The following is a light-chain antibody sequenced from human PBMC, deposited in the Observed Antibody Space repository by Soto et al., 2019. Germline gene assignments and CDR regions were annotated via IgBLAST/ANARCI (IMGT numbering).Light chain of an antibody. CDR3: QKYNSAPSLT. CDR1: QDISSY. Sequence: DLQMTQSPSSLSASVGDRVTITCRASQDISSYLAWYQQKPGKVPMLLIYAASTLQSGVPSRFSGSGSGTDFTLTISSLQPEDVATYYCQKYNSAPSLTFGGGPKVEIK. J-gene: IGKJ4*01. CDR2: AAS. V-gene: IGKV1-27*01.